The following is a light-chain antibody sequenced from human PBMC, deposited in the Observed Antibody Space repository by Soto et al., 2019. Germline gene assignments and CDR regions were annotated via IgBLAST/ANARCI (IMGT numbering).Light chain of an antibody. Sequence: QSALTQPASVSGSPGQSITISCTGTSSDVGGYNYVSWYQQHPGKAPKLMIYEVSNRPSGVSNRFSGSKSGNTASLTISGLQAEDEADYYCSSYTSSSTWVFGVGTQLTVL. V-gene: IGLV2-14*01. CDR3: SSYTSSSTWV. J-gene: IGLJ3*02. CDR1: SSDVGGYNY. CDR2: EVS.